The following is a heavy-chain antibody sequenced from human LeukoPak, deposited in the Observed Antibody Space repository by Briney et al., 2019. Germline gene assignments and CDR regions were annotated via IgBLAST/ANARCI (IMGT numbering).Heavy chain of an antibody. CDR1: GFTFSSYA. CDR2: ISAGGGST. V-gene: IGHV3-23*01. D-gene: IGHD3-10*01. J-gene: IGHJ4*02. Sequence: GGSLRLSCAASGFTFSSYAMSWVRQAPGKGLEWVSVISAGGGSTYYADSVKGRFTISRDNSKNTLYLQVNSLRVEDTAVYYCAKVVVRGSYYFDYWGQGTLVTVSS. CDR3: AKVVVRGSYYFDY.